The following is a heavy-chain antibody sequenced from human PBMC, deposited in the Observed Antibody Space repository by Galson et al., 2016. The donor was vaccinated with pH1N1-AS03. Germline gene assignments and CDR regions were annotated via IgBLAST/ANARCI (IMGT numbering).Heavy chain of an antibody. V-gene: IGHV1-18*04. J-gene: IGHJ3*02. CDR3: ARDRGFRPDTFDI. CDR1: GYTFSTYG. Sequence: QSGAEVKEPGASVKVSCKASGYTFSTYGVSWVRQAPGQGLEWMGWISGYDDDTNYAQNVAGRVTMTTDKSTSTVYMELRSLRSDDTAVYYCARDRGFRPDTFDIWGQGTWVTVSS. CDR2: ISGYDDDT. D-gene: IGHD2-15*01.